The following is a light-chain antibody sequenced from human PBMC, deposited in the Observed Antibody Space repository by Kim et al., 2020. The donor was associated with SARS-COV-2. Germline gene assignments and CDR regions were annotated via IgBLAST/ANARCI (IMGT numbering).Light chain of an antibody. CDR1: QSIKNW. J-gene: IGKJ1*01. CDR3: QQYHSLSWT. CDR2: DAS. Sequence: GSVGDRVSITCRASQSIKNWLAWYQQKPGKAPKCLIYDASSLESGVPSRLSGSGSGTEFTLTISSLQPDDFATYYCQQYHSLSWTFGQGTKVDI. V-gene: IGKV1-5*01.